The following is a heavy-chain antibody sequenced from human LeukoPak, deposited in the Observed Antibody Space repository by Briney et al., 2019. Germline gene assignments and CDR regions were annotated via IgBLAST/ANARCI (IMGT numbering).Heavy chain of an antibody. CDR2: IYPGDSDT. V-gene: IGHV5-51*01. CDR1: GYSFSSYW. CDR3: ARRSYSSNLPGY. J-gene: IGHJ4*02. D-gene: IGHD6-13*01. Sequence: GESLKISCQGSGYSFSSYWIAWVGQMPGKGLEWMGTIYPGDSDTQYSPSFQGQVTISADKSISTAYVQWSSLKASDTAMYYCARRSYSSNLPGYWGQGTLVTVSS.